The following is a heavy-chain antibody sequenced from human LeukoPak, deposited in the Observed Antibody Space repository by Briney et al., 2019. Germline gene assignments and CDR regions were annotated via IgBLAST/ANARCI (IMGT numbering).Heavy chain of an antibody. D-gene: IGHD3-22*01. CDR2: ISSSSSYI. CDR3: AKPYYDSSGYYLWYYYYMDV. V-gene: IGHV3-21*04. J-gene: IGHJ6*03. Sequence: GGSLRLSCAASGFTFSSYSMNWVRQAPGKGLEWVSSISSSSSYIYYADLVKGRFTISRDNAKNSLYLQMNSLRAEDTAVYYCAKPYYDSSGYYLWYYYYMDVWGKGTTVTVSS. CDR1: GFTFSSYS.